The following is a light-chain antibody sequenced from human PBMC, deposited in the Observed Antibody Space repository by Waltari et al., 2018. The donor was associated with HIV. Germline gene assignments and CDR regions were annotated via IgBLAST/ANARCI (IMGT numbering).Light chain of an antibody. J-gene: IGLJ2*01. CDR1: GSDIGTHNY. CDR2: EVN. CDR3: SSYAGRDSRVV. Sequence: QSALTQPPSASGSPGQSVTISCPGTGSDIGTHNYVSCYQQHPGKAPKLMIYEVNNRPSGVPDRFSGAKSGSVASLTVSGLQDDDEADYYCSSYAGRDSRVVFGGGTKLTVL. V-gene: IGLV2-8*01.